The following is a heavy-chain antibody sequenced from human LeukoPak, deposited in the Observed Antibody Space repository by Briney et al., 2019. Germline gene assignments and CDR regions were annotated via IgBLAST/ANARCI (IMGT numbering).Heavy chain of an antibody. D-gene: IGHD3-10*01. J-gene: IGHJ4*02. Sequence: SETLSLTCTVSGGSISNYYWSWIRQPPGKGLEWIGYIYYSGSTNYNPSLKSRVTISVDTSKNQFSLKLSSVTAADTAVYHCARTRGYSPFDYWGQGTLVTVSS. CDR1: GGSISNYY. CDR3: ARTRGYSPFDY. CDR2: IYYSGST. V-gene: IGHV4-59*12.